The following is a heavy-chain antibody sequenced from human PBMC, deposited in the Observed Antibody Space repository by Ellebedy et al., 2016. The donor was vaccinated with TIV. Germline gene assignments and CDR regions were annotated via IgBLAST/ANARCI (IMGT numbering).Heavy chain of an antibody. CDR2: LWFDGSHK. J-gene: IGHJ4*02. V-gene: IGHV3-33*06. CDR3: AKDRSPTMIALDF. CDR1: GFTFSSYG. Sequence: GESLKISCAASGFTFSSYGMHWVRQAPDKGLEWVAVLWFDGSHKYCVDSVKGRFTISRDNSKNTLYLQMSSLRADDTAIYYCAKDRSPTMIALDFWGQGTLVTVSS. D-gene: IGHD3-22*01.